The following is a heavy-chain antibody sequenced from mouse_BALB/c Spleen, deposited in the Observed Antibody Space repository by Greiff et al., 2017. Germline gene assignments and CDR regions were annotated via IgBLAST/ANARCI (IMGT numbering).Heavy chain of an antibody. D-gene: IGHD4-1*01. CDR2: ISSGSSTI. CDR3: ARWDVYYAMDY. J-gene: IGHJ4*01. Sequence: EVQRVESGGGLVQPGGSRKLSCAASGFTFSSFGMHWVRQAPEKGLEWVAYISSGSSTIYYADTVKGRFTISRDNPKNTLFLQMTSLRSEDTAMYYCARWDVYYAMDYWGQGTSVTVSS. V-gene: IGHV5-17*02. CDR1: GFTFSSFG.